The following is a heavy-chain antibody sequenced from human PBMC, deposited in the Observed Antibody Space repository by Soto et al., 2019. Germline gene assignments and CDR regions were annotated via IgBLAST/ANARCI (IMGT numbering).Heavy chain of an antibody. D-gene: IGHD3-22*01. Sequence: QITLKESGPTLVKPTQTLTLTCTFSGFSLSNPGVGVGWIRQPPGKALEWLALIDWDDDKRSSPSLKSRLTITKDTSKSQVVLTMTNLDPVDTGTYYCSHTSGYDTSAHYVESFHHWGQGTLVTVSS. J-gene: IGHJ1*01. CDR3: SHTSGYDTSAHYVESFHH. V-gene: IGHV2-5*02. CDR1: GFSLSNPGVG. CDR2: IDWDDDK.